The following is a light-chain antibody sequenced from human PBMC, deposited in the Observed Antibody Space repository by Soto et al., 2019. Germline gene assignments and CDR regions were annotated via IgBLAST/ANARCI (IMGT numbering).Light chain of an antibody. CDR2: QDS. V-gene: IGLV3-1*01. CDR3: QAWHSSSLV. Sequence: SYELTQPPSVSVSPGQTASITCSGDKLGDKYACWYQQKPGQSPVLVIYQDSKRPSGIPERFSGSNSGNTATLTISGTQAMDEADYYCQAWHSSSLVFGGGTKLTVL. J-gene: IGLJ2*01. CDR1: KLGDKY.